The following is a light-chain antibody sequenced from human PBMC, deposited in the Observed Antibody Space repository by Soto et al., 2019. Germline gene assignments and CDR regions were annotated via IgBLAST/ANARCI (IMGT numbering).Light chain of an antibody. J-gene: IGKJ1*01. Sequence: EIGLTQSQGTLSLSPGERATHTCRASQSVNSSYLAWYQQNPGQAPRLLIYGASSRATDIPDRFSGSGSGTDFTLTISRLEPEDFAVYYCQEYGSSRTFGQGTKVEIK. V-gene: IGKV3-20*01. CDR1: QSVNSSY. CDR3: QEYGSSRT. CDR2: GAS.